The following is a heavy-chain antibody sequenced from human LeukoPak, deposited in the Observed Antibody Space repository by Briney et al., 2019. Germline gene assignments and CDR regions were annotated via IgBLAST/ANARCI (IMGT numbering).Heavy chain of an antibody. Sequence: GGSLRLSCAASGFTVSSNYMSWVRQAPGKGLEGGAVIYSGGSTYYADSVKGRFTISRDNSKNTLYLQMNSLRAEDTAVYYCARDRGIAAAGHGFDYWGQGTLVTVSS. J-gene: IGHJ4*02. V-gene: IGHV3-53*01. CDR1: GFTVSSNY. CDR2: IYSGGST. D-gene: IGHD6-13*01. CDR3: ARDRGIAAAGHGFDY.